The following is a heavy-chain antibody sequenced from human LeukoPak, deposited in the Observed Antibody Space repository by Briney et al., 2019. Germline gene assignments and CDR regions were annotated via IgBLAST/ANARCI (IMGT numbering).Heavy chain of an antibody. D-gene: IGHD6-19*01. V-gene: IGHV3-48*03. CDR2: ISSSGSTI. CDR3: ARDHQEAGNYFDY. J-gene: IGHJ4*02. CDR1: GFSCSSYD. Sequence: GGSLRLSCAASGFSCSSYDMNWVRQAPGKGREWVSYISSSGSTIYYADSVKGRFTISRDNAKNSLYLQMNSLRAEDTAIYYCARDHQEAGNYFDYWGQGTLVTVSS.